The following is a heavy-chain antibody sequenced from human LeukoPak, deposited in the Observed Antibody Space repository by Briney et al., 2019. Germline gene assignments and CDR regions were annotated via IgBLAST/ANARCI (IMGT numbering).Heavy chain of an antibody. CDR1: GGSFSGYY. D-gene: IGHD3-10*01. J-gene: IGHJ3*02. V-gene: IGHV4-34*01. CDR3: ARGRGIGRGVKAFGAFDI. Sequence: SETLSLTCAVYGGSFSGYYWSWIRQPPGKGLEWIGEINHSGSTNYNPSLKSRVTISVDTSKNQFSLKLSSVTAADTAVYYCARGRGIGRGVKAFGAFDIWGQGTMVTVSS. CDR2: INHSGST.